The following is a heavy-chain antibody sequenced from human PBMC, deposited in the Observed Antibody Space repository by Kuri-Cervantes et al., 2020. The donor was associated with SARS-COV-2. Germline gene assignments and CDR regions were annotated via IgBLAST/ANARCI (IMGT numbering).Heavy chain of an antibody. CDR2: IYSGGST. CDR1: GFIVSSNY. V-gene: IGHV3-53*01. J-gene: IGHJ4*02. Sequence: GESLKISCAASGFIVSSNYMSWVRQAPGKGLEWVALIYSGGSTYHADSVKGRFIISSDNYKNTLYLQMNSLRAEDLIVYYCARVRGDYVPWGQGTLVTVSS. CDR3: ARVRGDYVP. D-gene: IGHD3-16*01.